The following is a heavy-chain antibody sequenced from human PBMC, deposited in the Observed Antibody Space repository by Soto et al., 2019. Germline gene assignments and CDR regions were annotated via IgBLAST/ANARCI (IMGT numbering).Heavy chain of an antibody. CDR1: GGSISSSGYY. CDR2: IYYSGST. J-gene: IGHJ5*02. Sequence: SETLSLTCTVSGGSISSSGYYWGWIRQPPWKGLEWIGSIYYSGSTSYNPSLKSRVTMSVDTSKNQLSLKLSSVTAADTAVYYCARLHCNSPNCVPLDPWGQGTLVTVS. CDR3: ARLHCNSPNCVPLDP. V-gene: IGHV4-39*01. D-gene: IGHD2-2*01.